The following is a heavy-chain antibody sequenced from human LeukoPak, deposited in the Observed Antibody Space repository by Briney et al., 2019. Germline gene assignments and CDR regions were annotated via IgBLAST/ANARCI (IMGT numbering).Heavy chain of an antibody. CDR3: ARGRAGRAAAGFDC. D-gene: IGHD6-13*01. Sequence: GGSMRLSWPTFGFIFSMSSMHWVRPAPGKWRGWLGGISFDGANQFSGDSVKRRFSTSRHNSKNPLYLQMNSLRLDDTAVHFCARGRAGRAAAGFDCWGQGTLATVSS. V-gene: IGHV3-30*04. CDR1: GFIFSMSS. J-gene: IGHJ4*02. CDR2: ISFDGANQ.